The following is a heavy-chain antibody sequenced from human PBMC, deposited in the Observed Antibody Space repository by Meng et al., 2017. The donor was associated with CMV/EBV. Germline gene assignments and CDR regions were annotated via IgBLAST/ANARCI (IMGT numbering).Heavy chain of an antibody. J-gene: IGHJ1*01. CDR3: ARGRYCSSTSCSDFQH. V-gene: IGHV1-18*01. D-gene: IGHD2-2*01. Sequence: ASVKVSCKASGYTFTSYGISWVRQAPGQGLEWMGWISAYNGNTSYAQKLQGRVTMTTDTSTSTAYMELRSLRSDDTAVYYCARGRYCSSTSCSDFQHWGQGTLVTVSS. CDR1: GYTFTSYG. CDR2: ISAYNGNT.